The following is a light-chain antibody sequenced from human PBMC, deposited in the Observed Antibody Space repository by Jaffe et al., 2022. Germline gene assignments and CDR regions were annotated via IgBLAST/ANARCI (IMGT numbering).Light chain of an antibody. CDR3: QQYNSYWT. J-gene: IGKJ1*01. V-gene: IGKV1-5*03. CDR2: KAS. CDR1: QSLSNW. Sequence: DIQMTQSPSTLSASVGDRVTITCRASQSLSNWLAWYQQKPGKAPKLLIYKASSLESGVPSRFSGSGSETEFTLTISSLQPDDFATYYCQQYNSYWTFGQGTKVEIK.